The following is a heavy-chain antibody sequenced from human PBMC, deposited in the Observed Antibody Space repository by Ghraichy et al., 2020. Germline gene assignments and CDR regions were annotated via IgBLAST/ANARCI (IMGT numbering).Heavy chain of an antibody. V-gene: IGHV3-48*02. Sequence: GGSLRLSCAASGFTFSSYSMNWVRQAPGKGLEWVSYISSSSSTIYYADSVKGRFTISRDNAKNSLYLQMNSLRDEDTAVYYCAREGIIYAILTGYLGHYYYGRDVVGQETTVTLCS. CDR3: AREGIIYAILTGYLGHYYYGRDV. D-gene: IGHD3-9*01. J-gene: IGHJ6*02. CDR2: ISSSSSTI. CDR1: GFTFSSYS.